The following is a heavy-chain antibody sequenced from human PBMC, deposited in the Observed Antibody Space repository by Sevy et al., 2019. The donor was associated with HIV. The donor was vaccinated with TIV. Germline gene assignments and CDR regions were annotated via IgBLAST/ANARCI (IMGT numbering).Heavy chain of an antibody. CDR2: IYPDHSET. CDR3: ATSRSGYFDSSGYYIY. V-gene: IGHV5-51*01. J-gene: IGHJ4*02. Sequence: GESLKISCEGSGYSFTSHWIGWVRHMPGKGLEWMGIIYPDHSETRYSPSFQGQVTFSADKSISTAYLQWSRLKASDTAMYYCATSRSGYFDSSGYYIYWGQGTMVTVSS. CDR1: GYSFTSHW. D-gene: IGHD3-22*01.